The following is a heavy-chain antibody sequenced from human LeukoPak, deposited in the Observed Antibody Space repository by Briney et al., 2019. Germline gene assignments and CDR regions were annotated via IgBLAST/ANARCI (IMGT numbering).Heavy chain of an antibody. V-gene: IGHV3-7*05. CDR2: IKPDGSEK. J-gene: IGHJ4*02. CDR3: GIGRWLPWLLDN. CDR1: GLTFSSYW. D-gene: IGHD5-12*01. Sequence: GGSLRLSCAASGLTFSSYWMNWVRQAPGKGLEWVANIKPDGSEKYYVDSVKGRFTISRDNAKNSLYLQMNSMPAEKAVVNYCGIGRWLPWLLDNGGQGTPVTVSS.